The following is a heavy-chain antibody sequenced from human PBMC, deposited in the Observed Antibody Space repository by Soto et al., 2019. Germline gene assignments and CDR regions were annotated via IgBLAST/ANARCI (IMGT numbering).Heavy chain of an antibody. J-gene: IGHJ4*02. CDR1: GFIFSGSA. CDR3: IRGGSPYYYDY. V-gene: IGHV3-73*01. Sequence: EVQLVESGGGLVQPGGSLKLSCAASGFIFSGSAVHWVRQASGKGLEWVGRILSKAGNYATAYPASMKGRFTIPRDDSEKTASLQMNSLKTEDTAVYYCIRGGSPYYYDYWGQGTLVAVSS. CDR2: ILSKAGNYAT.